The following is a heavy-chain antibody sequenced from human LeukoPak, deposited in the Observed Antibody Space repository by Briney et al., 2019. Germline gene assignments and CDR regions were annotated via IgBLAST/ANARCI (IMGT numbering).Heavy chain of an antibody. J-gene: IGHJ4*02. D-gene: IGHD3-3*01. V-gene: IGHV3-7*01. CDR3: ARVDFWSGYYSFEGSGVFDY. CDR1: GFTFSSYW. Sequence: PGGSLRLSCAASGFTFSSYWMSWVRQAPGKGLEWVANIKQDGSEKYYVDSVKGRFTISRDNAKNSLYLQMNSLRAEDTAVYYCARVDFWSGYYSFEGSGVFDYWGQGTLVTVSS. CDR2: IKQDGSEK.